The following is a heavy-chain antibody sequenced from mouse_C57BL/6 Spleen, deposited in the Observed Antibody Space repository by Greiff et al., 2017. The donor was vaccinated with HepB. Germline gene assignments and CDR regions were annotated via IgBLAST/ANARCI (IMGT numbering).Heavy chain of an antibody. J-gene: IGHJ2*01. D-gene: IGHD1-1*01. Sequence: QVQLQQPGAELVRPGTSVKLSCKASGYTFTSYWMHWVKQRPGQGLEWIGVIDPSDSYTNYNQKFKGKATLTVDTSSSTAYMQLSSLTSEDSAVYYFARSGNYYVSKRLGFDYWGQGTTLPVSS. CDR2: IDPSDSYT. CDR1: GYTFTSYW. V-gene: IGHV1-59*01. CDR3: ARSGNYYVSKRLGFDY.